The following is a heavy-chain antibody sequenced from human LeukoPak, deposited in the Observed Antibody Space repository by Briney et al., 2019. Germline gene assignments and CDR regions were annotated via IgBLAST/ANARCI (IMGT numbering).Heavy chain of an antibody. V-gene: IGHV3-7*01. CDR3: ARHLNGGNLLFGY. Sequence: TGGSLRLSCAASGFSFSSYWMAWVRQAPGKGLEWVANIKPDGSEKKYGDSVKGRFTISRDNAKNSVYLQMSSLRAEETAVYYCARHLNGGNLLFGYWGQGTLVTVSS. CDR1: GFSFSSYW. D-gene: IGHD4-23*01. J-gene: IGHJ4*02. CDR2: IKPDGSEK.